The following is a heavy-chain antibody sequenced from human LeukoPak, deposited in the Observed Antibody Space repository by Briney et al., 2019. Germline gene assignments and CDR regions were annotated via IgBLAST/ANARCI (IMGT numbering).Heavy chain of an antibody. CDR2: IYPGDSNT. J-gene: IGHJ5*02. CDR1: GYSFTNNW. CDR3: VRSPTCSGGDCYPNWFDP. V-gene: IGHV5-51*01. Sequence: GESLKISCKSSGYSFTNNWIGWVRQMPGKGLEWMGIIYPGDSNTKYSPPFQGQVTISVDKSITTAYLQWSSLKASDTAMYYCVRSPTCSGGDCYPNWFDPWGQGTLVTVSS. D-gene: IGHD2-15*01.